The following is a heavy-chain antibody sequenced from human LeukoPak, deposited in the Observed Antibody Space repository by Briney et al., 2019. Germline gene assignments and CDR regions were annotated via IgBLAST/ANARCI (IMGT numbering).Heavy chain of an antibody. Sequence: GSLRLSCAASGFTFSSYAMSWVRQAPGKGLEWVSAISGSGGSTYYADSVRGRFTISRDNSKNTLYLQMNSLRAEDTAVYYCAKSVRFLEQAPDYWGQGTLVTVSS. CDR3: AKSVRFLEQAPDY. J-gene: IGHJ4*02. V-gene: IGHV3-23*01. CDR1: GFTFSSYA. D-gene: IGHD3-3*01. CDR2: ISGSGGST.